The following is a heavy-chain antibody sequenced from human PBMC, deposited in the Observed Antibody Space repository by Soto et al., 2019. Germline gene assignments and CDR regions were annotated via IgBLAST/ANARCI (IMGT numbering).Heavy chain of an antibody. D-gene: IGHD5-18*01. CDR3: ATGDSYGYKDGVDY. CDR2: ISSSSSYI. J-gene: IGHJ4*02. Sequence: PGGSLRLSCAASGFTFSSYSMNWVCQAPGKGLEWVSSISSSSSYIYYADSVKGRFTISRDNAKNSLYLQMNSLRAEDTAVYYCATGDSYGYKDGVDYWGQGTLVTASS. V-gene: IGHV3-21*01. CDR1: GFTFSSYS.